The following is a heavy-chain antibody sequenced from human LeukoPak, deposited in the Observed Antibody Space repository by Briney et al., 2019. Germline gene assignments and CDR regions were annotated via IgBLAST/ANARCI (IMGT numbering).Heavy chain of an antibody. CDR2: IYYSGST. V-gene: IGHV4-39*01. CDR3: ARAVTTVPTTFDY. Sequence: SETLTLTCTVSGGSISSSSYYWGWIRQPPGKGLEWIGSIYYSGSTYYNPSLKSRVTISVDTSKNQFSLKLSSVTAADTAVYYCARAVTTVPTTFDYWGQGTLVTVSS. CDR1: GGSISSSSYY. D-gene: IGHD4-17*01. J-gene: IGHJ4*02.